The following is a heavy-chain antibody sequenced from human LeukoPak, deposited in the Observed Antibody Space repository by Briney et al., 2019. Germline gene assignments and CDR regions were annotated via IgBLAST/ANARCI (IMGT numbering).Heavy chain of an antibody. V-gene: IGHV3-74*01. J-gene: IGHJ4*02. CDR1: GFPFANTW. D-gene: IGHD3-10*01. CDR3: ATRGTYGSGS. Sequence: GGSLRLSCAASGFPFANTWMHWVRQAPGKGLVWVSLIDNDGSTTNYAASVKGRFTISKDNAKNTVYLQMNGLRAEDTAVYYWATRGTYGSGSWGQGTLVTVSS. CDR2: IDNDGSTT.